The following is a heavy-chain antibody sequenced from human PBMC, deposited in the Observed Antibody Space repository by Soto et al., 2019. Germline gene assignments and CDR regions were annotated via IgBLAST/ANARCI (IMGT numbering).Heavy chain of an antibody. V-gene: IGHV3-30-3*01. J-gene: IGHJ4*02. Sequence: PGGSLRLSCAASGFVFGTNAMHWVRQAPGKGLEWVAAISSDGSNTSYADSVKGQFTISRDNSKNTLFLQMNSLRAEDAAVYYCARDRYRTWFYYFDFWGQGTPVTVSS. CDR2: ISSDGSNT. D-gene: IGHD5-12*01. CDR3: ARDRYRTWFYYFDF. CDR1: GFVFGTNA.